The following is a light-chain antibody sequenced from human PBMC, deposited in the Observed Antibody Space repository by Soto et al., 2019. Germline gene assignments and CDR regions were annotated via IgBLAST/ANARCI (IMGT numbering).Light chain of an antibody. CDR3: SSYAGNNIYYV. Sequence: QSVLTQPPSASGSPGQSVTISCTGTSNDVGGYNFVSWYQQHPGKAPKLMIFEVSNRPSGVPDRFSGSKSGSTASLTVSGLQAEDEADYYCSSYAGNNIYYVFGTGTKVTVL. J-gene: IGLJ1*01. V-gene: IGLV2-8*01. CDR1: SNDVGGYNF. CDR2: EVS.